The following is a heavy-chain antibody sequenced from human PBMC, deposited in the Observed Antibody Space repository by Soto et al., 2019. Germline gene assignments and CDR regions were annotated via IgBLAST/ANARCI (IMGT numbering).Heavy chain of an antibody. V-gene: IGHV4-39*01. Sequence: LSLTCTVSGGSITGTTNYWGWIRQPPGKGLEWIGTVDYTGSTNYNPSLESRVTISVDTSKNQLSLNLRSVTAADTAVYYCARRTPLYASESSRFDPWGQGALVTVSS. CDR1: GGSITGTTNY. D-gene: IGHD3-10*01. CDR2: VDYTGST. CDR3: ARRTPLYASESSRFDP. J-gene: IGHJ5*02.